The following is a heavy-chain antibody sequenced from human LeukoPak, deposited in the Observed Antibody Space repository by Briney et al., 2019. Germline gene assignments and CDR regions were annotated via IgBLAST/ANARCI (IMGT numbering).Heavy chain of an antibody. J-gene: IGHJ4*02. CDR3: ARGEGTGMAAAD. D-gene: IGHD6-13*01. CDR1: GYTFTSYD. CDR2: MNPNSGNT. Sequence: ASVKVSCKASGYTFTSYDINWVRQATGQGLEWMGWMNPNSGNTGYAQKFQGRVTITRNTSISTAYMELSSLRSEDTAVYYCARGEGTGMAAADWGQGTLVTVSS. V-gene: IGHV1-8*03.